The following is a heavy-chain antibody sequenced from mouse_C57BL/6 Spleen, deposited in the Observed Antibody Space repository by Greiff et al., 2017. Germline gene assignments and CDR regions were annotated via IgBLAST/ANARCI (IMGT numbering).Heavy chain of an antibody. CDR3: ARGDYDRVESYAMDY. J-gene: IGHJ4*01. CDR2: ISYDGSN. V-gene: IGHV3-6*01. Sequence: VQLKESGPGLVKPSQSLSLTCSVTGYSITSGYYWNWIRQFPGNKLEWMGYISYDGSNNYNPSLKNRIPITRDTSKNQFFLKLNSVTTEDTATYYCARGDYDRVESYAMDYWGQGTSVTVSS. CDR1: GYSITSGYY. D-gene: IGHD2-4*01.